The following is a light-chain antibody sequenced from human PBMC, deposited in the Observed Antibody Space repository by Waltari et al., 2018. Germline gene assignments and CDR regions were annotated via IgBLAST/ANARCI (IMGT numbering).Light chain of an antibody. J-gene: IGLJ3*02. V-gene: IGLV2-18*02. CDR1: RSEVGGWLP. CDR3: SSYTDNTVL. Sequence: QCALTQPPTDSGSPELSVTFPCPAPRSEVGGWLPVSWSQQPPGTAPKLMLFDVSNRPSGVPDRFSGSKSGNTASLTISGLQAEDEADYYCSSYTDNTVLFGGGTKLTVL. CDR2: DVS.